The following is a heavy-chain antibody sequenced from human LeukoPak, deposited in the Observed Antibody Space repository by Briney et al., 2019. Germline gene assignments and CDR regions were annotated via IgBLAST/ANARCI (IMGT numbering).Heavy chain of an antibody. CDR3: ARGGYDSSGYFLFDY. D-gene: IGHD3-22*01. CDR2: IWYDGSNK. J-gene: IGHJ4*02. CDR1: GFTFSSYG. Sequence: GGSLRLSCAASGFTFSSYGMHWVRQAPGKGLEWVAVIWYDGSNKYYADSVKGRFTISRDNSKNTLYLQMNSLRAEDTAVYYCARGGYDSSGYFLFDYWGQGTLVTVSS. V-gene: IGHV3-33*01.